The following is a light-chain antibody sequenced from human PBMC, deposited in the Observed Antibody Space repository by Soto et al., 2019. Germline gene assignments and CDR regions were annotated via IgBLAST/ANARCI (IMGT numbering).Light chain of an antibody. CDR1: QSISSW. CDR2: KAS. CDR3: QQYNRGPPT. J-gene: IGKJ4*01. Sequence: DIQMTQSPSTLSASVGDRVTITCRASQSISSWLAWYQQKPGKAPKLLIYKASSLESGVPSRFSGSGSGTEFTLTISSLQPDDFATYYCQQYNRGPPTFGGGTKVEIK. V-gene: IGKV1-5*03.